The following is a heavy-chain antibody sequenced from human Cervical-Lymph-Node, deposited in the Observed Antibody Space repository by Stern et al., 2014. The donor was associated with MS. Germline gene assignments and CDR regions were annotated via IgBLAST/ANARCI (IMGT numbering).Heavy chain of an antibody. D-gene: IGHD4-23*01. CDR1: AYTFTGYY. J-gene: IGHJ4*02. Sequence: QMQLVQYGTEVKKPGASVRVSCKASAYTFTGYYLHWVRQAPGQGLEWMGWINPHSGGANYAQKFQGRVTMTRDTSINTAYLELSSLTSDDTAVYYCARDFFGGSSASSYPDYWGQGTLVTVSS. CDR2: INPHSGGA. V-gene: IGHV1-2*02. CDR3: ARDFFGGSSASSYPDY.